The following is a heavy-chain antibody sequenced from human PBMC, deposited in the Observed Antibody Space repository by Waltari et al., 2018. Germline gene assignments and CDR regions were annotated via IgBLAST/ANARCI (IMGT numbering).Heavy chain of an antibody. CDR3: VVIRYGVAGTFYFDY. Sequence: QISLQESGPTLVQPTQTLTLACTFSGFSLSTNGVGVGWVRQPPGKALEWLTLVYWNNDKRYSPSLESRLNINKDTPKNVVVLTMTDMAPVDTATYYCVVIRYGVAGTFYFDYWGQGILVSV. CDR1: GFSLSTNGVG. CDR2: VYWNNDK. D-gene: IGHD6-19*01. J-gene: IGHJ4*02. V-gene: IGHV2-5*04.